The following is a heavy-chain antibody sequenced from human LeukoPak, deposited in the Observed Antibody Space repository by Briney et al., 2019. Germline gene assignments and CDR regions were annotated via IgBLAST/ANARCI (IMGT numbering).Heavy chain of an antibody. CDR2: IIPIFGTA. V-gene: IGHV1-69*13. J-gene: IGHJ5*02. Sequence: SVKVSCKASGGTFISYAISWVRQAPGQGLEWMGGIIPIFGTANYAQKFQGRVTITADESTGTAYMELSSLRSEDTAVYYCARWGTLLPDHNWFDPWGQGTLVTVSS. CDR3: ARWGTLLPDHNWFDP. CDR1: GGTFISYA. D-gene: IGHD1-1*01.